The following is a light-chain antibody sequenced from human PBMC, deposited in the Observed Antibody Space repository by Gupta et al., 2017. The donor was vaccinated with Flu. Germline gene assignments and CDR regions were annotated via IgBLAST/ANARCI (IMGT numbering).Light chain of an antibody. CDR3: AAWEDSLNGHYV. Sequence: VTISFSGSSFNIVSNSVNWSQQDPGTAPQLLVYGNNQRHSGVPVRFSGSKSGSSASLAISGLQSDDEADYYCAAWEDSLNGHYVFGTGTKVTAL. CDR2: GNN. CDR1: SFNIVSNS. V-gene: IGLV1-44*01. J-gene: IGLJ1*01.